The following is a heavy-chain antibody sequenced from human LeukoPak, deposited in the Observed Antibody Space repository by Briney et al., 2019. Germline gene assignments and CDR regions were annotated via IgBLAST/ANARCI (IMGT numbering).Heavy chain of an antibody. CDR1: GYTFTGYY. J-gene: IGHJ4*02. CDR3: ARVEHYSSESYYDTLDY. V-gene: IGHV1-2*02. Sequence: GASVKVSCKASGYTFTGYYMHWVRQAPGQGLEWMGWINPNSGGTNYAQKFQGRVTMTRDTSISTAYMELSRLRSDDTAVYYCARVEHYSSESYYDTLDYWGQGTLVTVS. D-gene: IGHD3-10*01. CDR2: INPNSGGT.